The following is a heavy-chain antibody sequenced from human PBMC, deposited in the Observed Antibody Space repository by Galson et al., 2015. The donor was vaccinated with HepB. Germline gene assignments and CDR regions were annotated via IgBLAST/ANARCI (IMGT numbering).Heavy chain of an antibody. D-gene: IGHD3-22*01. J-gene: IGHJ4*02. CDR1: GFTFSSYG. V-gene: IGHV3-30*02. Sequence: SLRLSCAASGFTFSSYGMHWVRQAPGKGLEWVAFIRYDGSNKYYADSVKGRFTISRDNSKNTLYLQMNSLRAEDTAVYYCAKSSTAYYDSSGYYYHFDYWGQGTLVTVSS. CDR2: IRYDGSNK. CDR3: AKSSTAYYDSSGYYYHFDY.